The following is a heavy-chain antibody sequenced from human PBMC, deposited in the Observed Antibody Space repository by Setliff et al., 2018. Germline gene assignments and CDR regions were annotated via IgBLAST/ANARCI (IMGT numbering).Heavy chain of an antibody. CDR1: GYTFSNYG. CDR3: ARFGGSCSSSSCYASDL. CDR2: ISAYNGYI. V-gene: IGHV1-18*01. D-gene: IGHD2-2*01. J-gene: IGHJ3*01. Sequence: GASVKVSCKASGYTFSNYGISWVRQAPGQGLEWMGWISAYNGYIIYAQKLQGRVTMTTDTSTSTAYMELRSLRSDDTAVYFCARFGGSCSSSSCYASDLWGQGTMVTVSS.